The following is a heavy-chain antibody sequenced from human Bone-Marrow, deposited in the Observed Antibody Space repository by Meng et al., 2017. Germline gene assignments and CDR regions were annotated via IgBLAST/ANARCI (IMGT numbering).Heavy chain of an antibody. D-gene: IGHD6-19*01. CDR2: FHHSGTT. Sequence: AQLQGSGPGLVKPSGTLALTCGVSGAVVSSGYWWTWVRQPPGKGLEWIGEFHHSGTTNYNPSLRSRVTISVDTSKNQFSLRLTSVTAADTAVYYCAASPGWWRIDSWGQGTLVTVSS. V-gene: IGHV4-4*02. CDR1: GAVVSSGYW. J-gene: IGHJ4*02. CDR3: AASPGWWRIDS.